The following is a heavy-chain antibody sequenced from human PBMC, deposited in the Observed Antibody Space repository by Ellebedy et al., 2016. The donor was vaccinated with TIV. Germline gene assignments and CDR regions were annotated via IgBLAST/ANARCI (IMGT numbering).Heavy chain of an antibody. Sequence: GGSLRLSCTASGFTFGDYAMSWFRQAPGKGLEWVGFIRSEAYVGTAQYAASVKCRFTISREDSESIAYLQMNSMKIEDKAVYYCSREDGSGREYYYHYGMDVWGQGTTVTVSS. J-gene: IGHJ6*02. D-gene: IGHD3-10*01. V-gene: IGHV3-49*03. CDR3: SREDGSGREYYYHYGMDV. CDR1: GFTFGDYA. CDR2: IRSEAYVGTA.